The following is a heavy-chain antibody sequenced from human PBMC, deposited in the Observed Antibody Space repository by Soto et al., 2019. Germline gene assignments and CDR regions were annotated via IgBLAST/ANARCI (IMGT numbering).Heavy chain of an antibody. D-gene: IGHD3-3*01. Sequence: EVQLLESGGGLVQPGGSLRLSCAASGFTFSNSALSWVRQAPGKGLEWVSIISGGDGGTFYAGSVKGRFTISRDNSKNTVHLQMNRLRAEDTAVYFCGRESGLYDFWSGYDRVLDYWGQGGLVSVST. V-gene: IGHV3-23*01. CDR1: GFTFSNSA. CDR3: GRESGLYDFWSGYDRVLDY. J-gene: IGHJ4*02. CDR2: ISGGDGGT.